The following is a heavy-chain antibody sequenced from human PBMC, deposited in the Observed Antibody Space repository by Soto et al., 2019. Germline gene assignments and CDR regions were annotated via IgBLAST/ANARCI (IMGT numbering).Heavy chain of an antibody. D-gene: IGHD5-18*01. CDR2: IXSSSSXL. J-gene: IGHJ4*02. Sequence: QPGXSRRLSCAASGFTFGSYSMNWVRQAPGKGLEWVSSIXSSSSXLYYPDYVKGXXTISRDNXXNSLYLHMHSLRPDDTAVYYCARDYSSYGTFDYWGQGTLVTVSS. V-gene: IGHV3-48*01. CDR3: ARDYSSYGTFDY. CDR1: GFTFGSYS.